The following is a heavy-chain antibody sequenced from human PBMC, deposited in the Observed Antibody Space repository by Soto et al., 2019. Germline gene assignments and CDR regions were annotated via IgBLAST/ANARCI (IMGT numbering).Heavy chain of an antibody. CDR2: INHSGST. D-gene: IGHD2-2*01. CDR1: GGSLSGYY. V-gene: IGHV4-34*01. CDR3: ARGLNIVVVPAANNWFDP. J-gene: IGHJ5*02. Sequence: PSETLSLTCAVYGGSLSGYYWSWIRQPPGKGLEWIGEINHSGSTNYNPSLKSRVTISVDTSKNQFSLKLSSVTAADAAVYYCARGLNIVVVPAANNWFDPWGQGTLVTVSS.